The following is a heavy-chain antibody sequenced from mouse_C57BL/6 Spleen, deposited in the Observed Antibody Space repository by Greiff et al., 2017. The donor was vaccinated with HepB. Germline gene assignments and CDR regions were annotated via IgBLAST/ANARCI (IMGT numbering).Heavy chain of an antibody. CDR2: IDPSDSYT. CDR3: ARRGTSDYNVYAKAY. J-gene: IGHJ4*01. CDR1: GYTFTSYW. Sequence: QVHVKQPGAELVMPGASVKLSCKASGYTFTSYWMHWVKQRPGQGLEWIGEIDPSDSYTNYNQKFKGKSTLTVDKSSSPAYMQLSSLTSEDSAVYYCARRGTSDYNVYAKAYRGQATSVTVSS. D-gene: IGHD2-4*01. V-gene: IGHV1-69*01.